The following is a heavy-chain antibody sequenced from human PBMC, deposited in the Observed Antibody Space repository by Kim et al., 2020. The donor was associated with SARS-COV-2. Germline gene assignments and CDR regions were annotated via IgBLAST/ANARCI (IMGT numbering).Heavy chain of an antibody. V-gene: IGHV3-21*01. Sequence: GGSLRLSCAASGFTFSAYGMNWVRQAPGKGLEWVSSITTSSHVYYADSLEGRVTISRDNAKNSLYRQMNSLRAEDTAVYYCAKDRGAAASDYWGQGNLVTVSS. D-gene: IGHD6-13*01. J-gene: IGHJ4*02. CDR2: ITTSSHV. CDR1: GFTFSAYG. CDR3: AKDRGAAASDY.